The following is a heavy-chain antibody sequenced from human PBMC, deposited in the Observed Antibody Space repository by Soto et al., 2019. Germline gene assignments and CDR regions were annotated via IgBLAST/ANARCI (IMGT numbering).Heavy chain of an antibody. J-gene: IGHJ6*03. V-gene: IGHV3-21*01. CDR1: GFTFSSYS. D-gene: IGHD5-12*01. Sequence: GGSLRLSCAASGFTFSSYSMNWVRQAPGKGLEWVSSISSSSSYIYYADSVKGRLTISRDNAKNSLYLQMNSLRAEDTAVYYCARCPPVVTMSPNYYYYYMDVWGKGTTVTVSS. CDR2: ISSSSSYI. CDR3: ARCPPVVTMSPNYYYYYMDV.